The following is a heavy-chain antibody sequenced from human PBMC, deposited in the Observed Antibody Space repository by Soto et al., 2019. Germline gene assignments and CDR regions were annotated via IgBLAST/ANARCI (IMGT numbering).Heavy chain of an antibody. Sequence: ASVKVSWKASGFTFTSSAVQWVRQARGQRLEWIGWIVVGSGNTNYAQKFQERVTITRDMSTSTAYMELNSLKTEDTAVYYCTTDSWNHLPYYYGMDVWGQGTTVTVSS. CDR3: TTDSWNHLPYYYGMDV. J-gene: IGHJ6*02. CDR2: IVVGSGNT. D-gene: IGHD1-1*01. V-gene: IGHV1-58*01. CDR1: GFTFTSSA.